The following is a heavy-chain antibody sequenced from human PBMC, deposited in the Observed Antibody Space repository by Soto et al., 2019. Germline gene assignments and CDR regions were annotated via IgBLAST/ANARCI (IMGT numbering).Heavy chain of an antibody. CDR1: GGTFSTYI. Sequence: QVQLVQCGAEVRKPGSSVKVSCKAPGGTFSTYIISWVRQAPGQGLEWMGRIIPIPDITNYAQKFQGRVTVTADRSTSTAYMELTSLKSEDTAVYYCARDRITTRGDAFDLWGQGTMVTVSS. J-gene: IGHJ3*01. D-gene: IGHD3-3*01. V-gene: IGHV1-69*08. CDR3: ARDRITTRGDAFDL. CDR2: IIPIPDIT.